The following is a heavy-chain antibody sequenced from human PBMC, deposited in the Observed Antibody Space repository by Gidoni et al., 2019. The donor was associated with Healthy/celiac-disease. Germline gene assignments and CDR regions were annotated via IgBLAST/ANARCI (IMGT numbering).Heavy chain of an antibody. J-gene: IGHJ4*02. V-gene: IGHV2-26*01. CDR2: SFSNDEK. CDR3: ARMLRRSSSTAYDY. D-gene: IGHD6-13*01. Sequence: QVTLKASGPVLVKPTETLTLTCPVSGFSPSNARMGVSWIRQPPEQALEWFAHSFSNDEKSYSTSLKSRLTISKDTSKSQVVLTMTNMDPVDTATYYCARMLRRSSSTAYDYWGQGTLVTVSS. CDR1: GFSPSNARMG.